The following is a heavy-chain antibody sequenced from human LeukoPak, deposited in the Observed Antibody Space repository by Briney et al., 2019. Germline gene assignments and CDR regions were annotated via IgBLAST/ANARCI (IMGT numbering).Heavy chain of an antibody. CDR1: GFTVSSNY. CDR2: IKQDGSEK. Sequence: GGSLRLSCAASGFTVSSNYMSWVRQAPGKGLEWVANIKQDGSEKYYVDSVKGRFTISRDNAKNSLYLQMNSLRAEDTAVYYCARAYSYYVYWGQGTLVTVSS. J-gene: IGHJ4*02. CDR3: ARAYSYYVY. V-gene: IGHV3-7*03. D-gene: IGHD5-18*01.